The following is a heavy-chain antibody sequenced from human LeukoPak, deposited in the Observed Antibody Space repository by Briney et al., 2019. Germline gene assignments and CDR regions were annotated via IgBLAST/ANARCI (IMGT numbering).Heavy chain of an antibody. CDR1: GFTFNNYA. V-gene: IGHV3-23*01. J-gene: IGHJ4*02. CDR2: ITGSGTNR. D-gene: IGHD3-9*01. Sequence: PGGSLRLSCVASGFTFNNYAMSWVRQAPGKGLEWVSAITGSGTNRYYADSLKGRFTTSRDNSKNTVFLQMNSLRHEDTAIYYCVIWGDYDVLTGYYVPDYWGQGTLVTVAS. CDR3: VIWGDYDVLTGYYVPDY.